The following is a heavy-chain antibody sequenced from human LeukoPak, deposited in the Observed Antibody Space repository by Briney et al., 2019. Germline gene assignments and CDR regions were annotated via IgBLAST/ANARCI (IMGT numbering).Heavy chain of an antibody. CDR3: ASSRPWELLSAFQM. J-gene: IGHJ3*02. D-gene: IGHD1-26*01. CDR2: ISYDGITT. Sequence: GGSLRLSCAASGFSFSTYAMYWVRQAPGKGLECVALISYDGITTYYADSVKGRFTISTDTSKNTLSLQMNSLISEDTAVYYCASSRPWELLSAFQMWGQGTLVTVSS. CDR1: GFSFSTYA. V-gene: IGHV3-30-3*01.